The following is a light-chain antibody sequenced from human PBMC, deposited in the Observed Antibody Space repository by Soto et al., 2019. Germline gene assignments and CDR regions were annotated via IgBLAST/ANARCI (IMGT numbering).Light chain of an antibody. V-gene: IGKV3-11*01. Sequence: EIVLTQSPATLSLSPGERATLSCRASQSVSSYLAWYQQKPGQAPRLLLYDASNRATGIPARFSGSGSGTDVTLTISSLEPEDVAVYYCQQRSNWPPITFGQGTRLEIK. CDR1: QSVSSY. J-gene: IGKJ5*01. CDR3: QQRSNWPPIT. CDR2: DAS.